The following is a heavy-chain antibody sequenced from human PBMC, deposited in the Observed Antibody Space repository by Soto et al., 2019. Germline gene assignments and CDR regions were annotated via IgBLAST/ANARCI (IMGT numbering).Heavy chain of an antibody. CDR2: ISSSSSNI. D-gene: IGHD6-19*01. J-gene: IGHJ4*02. CDR3: AKIVLRVIAVAEAYYFDY. CDR1: EFSFSTYS. Sequence: GGSLRLSCAASEFSFSTYSMNWVRQAPGKGLEWVSSISSSSSNIYYADSVKGRFTISRDNSKNTLYLQMNSLRAEDTAVYYCAKIVLRVIAVAEAYYFDYWGQGTLVTVSS. V-gene: IGHV3-21*04.